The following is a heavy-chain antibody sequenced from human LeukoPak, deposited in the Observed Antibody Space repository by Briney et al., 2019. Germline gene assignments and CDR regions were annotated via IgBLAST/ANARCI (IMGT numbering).Heavy chain of an antibody. V-gene: IGHV4-59*08. Sequence: SETLSLTCTVSGGSISVTNYYWSWIRQPPGKGLVWIGHTSYSGSTNYNPSLKSRVTISLDTSENQFSLKLSSVTAADTAIYYCARRVGSAVAGYNYGFGPWGQGTLVTVSS. J-gene: IGHJ5*02. CDR2: TSYSGST. CDR3: ARRVGSAVAGYNYGFGP. CDR1: GGSISVTNYY. D-gene: IGHD6-19*01.